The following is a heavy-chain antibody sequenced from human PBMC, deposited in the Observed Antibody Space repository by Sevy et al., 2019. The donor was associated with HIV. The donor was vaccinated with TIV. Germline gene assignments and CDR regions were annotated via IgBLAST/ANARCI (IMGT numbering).Heavy chain of an antibody. Sequence: GGSLRLSCKPSGFTFTSYAMNWVRQAPGKGLEWISTIYGSGGVTYYADSVKGRFTISRDKSKNTLYLQMSSLRTEDTALYYCAGGRYDSSGSLDALDIWGQGTMVTVSS. CDR2: IYGSGGVT. D-gene: IGHD3-22*01. J-gene: IGHJ3*02. CDR1: GFTFTSYA. CDR3: AGGRYDSSGSLDALDI. V-gene: IGHV3-23*01.